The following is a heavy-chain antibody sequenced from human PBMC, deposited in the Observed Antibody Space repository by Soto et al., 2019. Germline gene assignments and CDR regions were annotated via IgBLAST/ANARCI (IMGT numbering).Heavy chain of an antibody. CDR1: GFTFTTYW. Sequence: VQLVESGGGLVQPGGSLRLSCAASGFTFTTYWMGWVRQAPGKGLEWVANIKPDGSDTYYVDSVKGRLSISRDNAKNSLYLQMNSLRAEDTAVYYCAGRGISSSFYGGVYWGQGTLVTISS. CDR3: AGRGISSSFYGGVY. V-gene: IGHV3-7*01. D-gene: IGHD6-13*01. CDR2: IKPDGSDT. J-gene: IGHJ4*02.